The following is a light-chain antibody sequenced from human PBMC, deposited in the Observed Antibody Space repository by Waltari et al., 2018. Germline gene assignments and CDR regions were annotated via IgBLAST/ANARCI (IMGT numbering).Light chain of an antibody. Sequence: QSVLTQPPSASGTPGQSVTISCSGSRSNLGSNTVHWYPQPPATAPKLLIYSNHQRPSGVPDRFSASKSGTSASLAISGLQSGDGADFYCAAWDDSLNAWVFGGGTKLTVL. CDR3: AAWDDSLNAWV. CDR2: SNH. J-gene: IGLJ3*02. V-gene: IGLV1-44*01. CDR1: RSNLGSNT.